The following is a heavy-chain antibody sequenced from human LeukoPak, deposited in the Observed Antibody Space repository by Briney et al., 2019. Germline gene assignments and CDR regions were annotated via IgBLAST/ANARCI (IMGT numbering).Heavy chain of an antibody. Sequence: ASVKVSCKASGYTFTSYGISWVRQAPGQGLEWMGWISAYNGNTNYAQKLQGRVTMTTDTSTSTAYMELRSLRSDDTAVYYCARVPVLLRFGESDSPFDYWGQGTLVTVSS. J-gene: IGHJ4*02. CDR2: ISAYNGNT. D-gene: IGHD3-10*01. CDR1: GYTFTSYG. CDR3: ARVPVLLRFGESDSPFDY. V-gene: IGHV1-18*01.